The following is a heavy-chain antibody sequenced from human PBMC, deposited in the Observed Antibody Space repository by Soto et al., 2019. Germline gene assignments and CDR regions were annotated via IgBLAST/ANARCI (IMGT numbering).Heavy chain of an antibody. V-gene: IGHV4-30-4*01. D-gene: IGHD3-10*01. CDR3: ARAQGSGFLVS. Sequence: QVQLQESGPGLVKPSQTLSLTCTVSGGSISSGDYYWSWIRQPPGKGLEWIGYIYYSGSTYYNPSLKRRATISVDTSKTPFSRKLSSVTAADTAVYYCARAQGSGFLVSWGQGTLVTVSS. CDR2: IYYSGST. J-gene: IGHJ4*02. CDR1: GGSISSGDYY.